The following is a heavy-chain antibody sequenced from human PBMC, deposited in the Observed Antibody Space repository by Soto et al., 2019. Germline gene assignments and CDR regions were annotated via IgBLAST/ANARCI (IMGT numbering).Heavy chain of an antibody. CDR2: IYWDDDN. V-gene: IGHV2-5*02. D-gene: IGHD3-10*01. CDR1: GFSLSTSGEA. J-gene: IGHJ5*02. CDR3: AHYVSASPAGWFDP. Sequence: QITLKESGPALVKPTQTLTLTCTFSGFSLSTSGEAVGWIRQPPGEALEWLALIYWDDDNRYNPTLKTRLTITKDISKNQVVLTLTNMDPVDTATYYCAHYVSASPAGWFDPWGQGILVTVSS.